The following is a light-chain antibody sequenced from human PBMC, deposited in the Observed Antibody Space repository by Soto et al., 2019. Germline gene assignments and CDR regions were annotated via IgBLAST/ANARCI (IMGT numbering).Light chain of an antibody. J-gene: IGLJ1*01. CDR1: SNDVGGYNN. CDR3: SSYAGGNSYV. Sequence: QSGLTQPPSASGSVRQSVTISCTGTSNDVGGYNNVSWYLQYPGTAPKVLIFEVRKQTSGGPVRFAGSKSGNTASLTVIELQAEDEADYYCSSYAGGNSYVFGSGTKVTVL. CDR2: EVR. V-gene: IGLV2-8*01.